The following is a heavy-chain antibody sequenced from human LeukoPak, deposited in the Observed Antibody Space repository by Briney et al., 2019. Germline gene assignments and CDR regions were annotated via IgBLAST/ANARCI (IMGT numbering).Heavy chain of an antibody. CDR3: ARDRGAYCGGDCYLGFDY. J-gene: IGHJ4*01. V-gene: IGHV3-21*01. D-gene: IGHD2-21*02. Sequence: GSLRLSCAASGFTFRNFDMNWVRQAPGKGLEWVSSIAGSSGYISYADSVKGRFTISRDNAKKSLYLQMTSLTAEDTAVYYCARDRGAYCGGDCYLGFDYWGRGTLVTVSS. CDR2: IAGSSGYI. CDR1: GFTFRNFD.